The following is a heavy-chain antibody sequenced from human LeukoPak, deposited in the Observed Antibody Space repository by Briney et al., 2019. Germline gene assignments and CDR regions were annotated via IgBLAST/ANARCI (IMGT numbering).Heavy chain of an antibody. CDR2: ISDDGGRT. V-gene: IGHV3-23*01. CDR3: AKHDRRSVAGSVGVDY. CDR1: GFTFSSYA. J-gene: IGHJ4*02. Sequence: GGSLRLSCAASGFTFSSYAMSWVRQAPGQGLEWVSSISDDGGRTYYAESVKGRFTISRDNSKNTLYLQMSSLRAEDTAVYYCAKHDRRSVAGSVGVDYWGQGTLVTVSS. D-gene: IGHD6-19*01.